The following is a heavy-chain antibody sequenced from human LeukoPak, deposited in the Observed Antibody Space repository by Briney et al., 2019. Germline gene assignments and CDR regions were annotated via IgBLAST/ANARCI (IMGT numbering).Heavy chain of an antibody. CDR1: GFTFSSYW. CDR3: ARLAYCGGDCYSGFDY. Sequence: SGGSLRLSCAASGFTFSSYWMSWVRQAPGKGLEWVANIKQDGSEKYYVDSVKGQFTISRDNAKNSLYLQMYSLRAEDTAVYYCARLAYCGGDCYSGFDYWGQGTLVTVSS. V-gene: IGHV3-7*01. J-gene: IGHJ4*02. CDR2: IKQDGSEK. D-gene: IGHD2-21*02.